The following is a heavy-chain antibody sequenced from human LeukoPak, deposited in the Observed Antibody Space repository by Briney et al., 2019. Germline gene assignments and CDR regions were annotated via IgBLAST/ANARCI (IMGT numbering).Heavy chain of an antibody. D-gene: IGHD5-12*01. J-gene: IGHJ4*02. CDR3: ARAKEAPWATASAFDY. CDR2: IYHSGST. V-gene: IGHV4-38-2*02. Sequence: SETLSLTCTVSGGSISSYYWSWIRQPPGKGLEWIGSIYHSGSTYYNPSLKSRVTISVDTSKNQFSLKLSSVTAADTAVYYCARAKEAPWATASAFDYWGQGTLVTVSS. CDR1: GGSISSYY.